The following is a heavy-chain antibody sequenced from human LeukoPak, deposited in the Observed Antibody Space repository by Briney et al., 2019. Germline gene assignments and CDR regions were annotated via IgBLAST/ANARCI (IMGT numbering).Heavy chain of an antibody. Sequence: GGSLRLSCAASGFTFSSYSMNWLRQAPGKGLEWVSYISSSSSTIYYADSVKGRFTISRDNAKNSLYLQMNSLRAEDTAVYYCARMTTVRYFDYWGQGTLVTVSS. CDR2: ISSSSSTI. V-gene: IGHV3-48*01. CDR1: GFTFSSYS. CDR3: ARMTTVRYFDY. D-gene: IGHD4-17*01. J-gene: IGHJ4*02.